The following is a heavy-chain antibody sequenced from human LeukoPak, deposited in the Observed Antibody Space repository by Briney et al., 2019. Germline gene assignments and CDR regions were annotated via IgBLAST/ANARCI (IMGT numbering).Heavy chain of an antibody. J-gene: IGHJ4*02. CDR2: IYYSGST. CDR3: ARTPRVYNFDY. V-gene: IGHV4-59*01. D-gene: IGHD6-13*01. Sequence: SETLSLTCTVSGGSISSYYWSWIRQPPGKGLEWIGYIYYSGSTNYNPSLKSRVTISVDTSKNQFSLKLSSVTAADTAVYYCARTPRVYNFDYWGQGTLVTVSS. CDR1: GGSISSYY.